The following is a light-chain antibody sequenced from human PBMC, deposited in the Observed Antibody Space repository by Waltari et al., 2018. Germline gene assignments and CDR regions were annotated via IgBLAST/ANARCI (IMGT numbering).Light chain of an antibody. CDR2: GND. J-gene: IGLJ1*01. V-gene: IGLV1-44*01. Sequence: QSVLTQPPSASGTPGQRVTISCSGSHPNTGSNSVNWYQQLPTPAPKLLVHGNDQRPSGVPDRFSGSTSGTSASLAISGLQSEDEADYYCAAWDDSLNGYVFGTGTKVTVL. CDR1: HPNTGSNS. CDR3: AAWDDSLNGYV.